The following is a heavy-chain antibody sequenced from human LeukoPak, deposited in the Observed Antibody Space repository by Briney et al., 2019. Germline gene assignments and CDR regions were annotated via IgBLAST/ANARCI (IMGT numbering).Heavy chain of an antibody. Sequence: SDPLTLTCTLSSRSMNSYYGLWIRQPPGKGLEWIRYIYYCGSTNYNPSLNSRVTISVDPSKNQFSLRLSSVTAAEPGVYYCVRGRSHISGSFNFDYWGQGTLVTVSS. V-gene: IGHV4-59*07. J-gene: IGHJ4*02. CDR2: IYYCGST. CDR1: SRSMNSYY. CDR3: VRGRSHISGSFNFDY. D-gene: IGHD1-26*01.